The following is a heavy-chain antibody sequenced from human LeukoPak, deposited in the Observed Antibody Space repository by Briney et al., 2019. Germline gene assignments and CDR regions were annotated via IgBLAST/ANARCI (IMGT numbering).Heavy chain of an antibody. V-gene: IGHV3-9*01. J-gene: IGHJ4*02. CDR2: ISWNSVNI. CDR1: GFTFSSYW. CDR3: VKDRGLRNQWLQVTYDS. Sequence: GGSLSLSCAASGFTFSSYWMYWVRQAPGKGLEWVSGISWNSVNIGHEDSVKGRFTISRDNAKNSLHLQMNSLRPEDTALYYCVKDRGLRNQWLQVTYDSWGQGTLVTVSS. D-gene: IGHD5-24*01.